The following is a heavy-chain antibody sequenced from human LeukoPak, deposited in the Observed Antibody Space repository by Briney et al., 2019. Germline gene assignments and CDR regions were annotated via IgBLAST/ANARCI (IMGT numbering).Heavy chain of an antibody. D-gene: IGHD2-2*01. J-gene: IGHJ5*02. CDR1: GFILTDYY. CDR3: ARQYCSRTSCRFDP. Sequence: GGSLRLSCAASGFILTDYYMSWIRQAPGKGLEWVSYISADGTVKYYTDSVKGRFTISRDNAKNSLYLQMNSLRAEDTALYFCARQYCSRTSCRFDPWGQGRLRSVSS. CDR2: ISADGTVK. V-gene: IGHV3-11*01.